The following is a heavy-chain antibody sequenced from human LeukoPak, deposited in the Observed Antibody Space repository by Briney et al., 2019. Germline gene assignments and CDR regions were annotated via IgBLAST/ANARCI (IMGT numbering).Heavy chain of an antibody. J-gene: IGHJ4*02. V-gene: IGHV1-2*02. Sequence: GASVKVSCKASGYTFTGYYMHWVLQAPGQGLEWMGWINPNSGGTNYAQKFQGRVTMTRDTSISTAYMELSRLRSDDTAVYYCAREPADSSAPERPYYFDYWGQGTLVTVSS. CDR2: INPNSGGT. CDR3: AREPADSSAPERPYYFDY. CDR1: GYTFTGYY. D-gene: IGHD3-22*01.